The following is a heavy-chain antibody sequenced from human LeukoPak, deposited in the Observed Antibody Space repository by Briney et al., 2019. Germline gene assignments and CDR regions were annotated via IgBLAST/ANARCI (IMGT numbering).Heavy chain of an antibody. CDR1: GYTFTSYY. J-gene: IGHJ4*02. CDR3: ARDLPSPTISVADDY. D-gene: IGHD6-19*01. Sequence: GASVKVSCKASGYTFTSYYMHWVRQAPGQGLEWMGRINPNSGGTNYAQKFQGRVTMTRDTSITTAYMELSSLRSDDTAVYYCARDLPSPTISVADDYWGQGTLVTVSS. V-gene: IGHV1-2*06. CDR2: INPNSGGT.